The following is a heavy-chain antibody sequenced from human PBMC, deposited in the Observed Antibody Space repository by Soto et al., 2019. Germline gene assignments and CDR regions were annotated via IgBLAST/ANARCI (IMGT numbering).Heavy chain of an antibody. D-gene: IGHD1-1*01. CDR2: IYHSGST. Sequence: SETLSLTCAVSGGSISSGGYSWSWIRQPPGKDLEWIGYIYHSGSTYYNPSLKSRVTISVDRSKNQFSLKLSSVTAADTAVYYCARGTGTPYYYGMDVWGQGTTVTVSS. CDR1: GGSISSGGYS. J-gene: IGHJ6*02. V-gene: IGHV4-30-2*01. CDR3: ARGTGTPYYYGMDV.